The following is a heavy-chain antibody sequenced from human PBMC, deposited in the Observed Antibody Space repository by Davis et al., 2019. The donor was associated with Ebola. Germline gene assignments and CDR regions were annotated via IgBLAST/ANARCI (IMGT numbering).Heavy chain of an antibody. Sequence: MPSETLSLTCSVSGGSLSNSYWSWIRQPPGKGLEWMGYIYYRGSTNYNPSLESRVSISLDTSKNQFSLALNSVTAADTAVYYCASGIWAPGTSSWGQGTLVTVSS. D-gene: IGHD7-27*01. V-gene: IGHV4-59*01. J-gene: IGHJ5*02. CDR1: GGSLSNSY. CDR2: IYYRGST. CDR3: ASGIWAPGTSS.